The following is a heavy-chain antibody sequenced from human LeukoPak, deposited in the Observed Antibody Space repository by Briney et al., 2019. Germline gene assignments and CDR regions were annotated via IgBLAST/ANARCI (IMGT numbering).Heavy chain of an antibody. D-gene: IGHD3-10*01. CDR3: ARNQASGLDY. CDR2: INPSGGTT. V-gene: IGHV1-46*01. Sequence: GASVKVSCKASGYTFINYYMHWVRQAPGQGLEWMGIINPSGGTTSYAQKFQGRVTMTRDMSTSTVYMELSSLRSEDTAVYYCARNQASGLDYWGQGTLVTVSS. J-gene: IGHJ4*02. CDR1: GYTFINYY.